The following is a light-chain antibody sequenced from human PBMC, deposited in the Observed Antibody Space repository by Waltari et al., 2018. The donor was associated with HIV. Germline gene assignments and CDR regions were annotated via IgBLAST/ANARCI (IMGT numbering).Light chain of an antibody. CDR1: RSHIGEAY. Sequence: VLTQPPSVSAAPGHKVTISCSRSRSHIGEAYVPWYQHVPGAAHRLLIYDNSKRPSGIPDRFSGSEPGTSATLAITGLQTGDEADYYCGTWDRTLGGGVFGGGTKLTVL. CDR3: GTWDRTLGGGV. V-gene: IGLV1-51*01. J-gene: IGLJ3*02. CDR2: DNS.